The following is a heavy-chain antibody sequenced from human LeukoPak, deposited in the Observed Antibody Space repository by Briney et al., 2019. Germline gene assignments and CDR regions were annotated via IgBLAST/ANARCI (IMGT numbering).Heavy chain of an antibody. V-gene: IGHV3-53*01. CDR1: GFSVSSNY. CDR2: IYSGGQT. D-gene: IGHD3-10*01. CDR3: GRDLKLRGSGLYYNEYYYYGMDV. J-gene: IGHJ6*02. Sequence: GESLRLSCAASGFSVSSNYMNWVRQAPGKGLEWVSVIYSGGQTFYADSVKGRLTISRDTSQNTVYLQMNSLRGEDTAIYYCGRDLKLRGSGLYYNEYYYYGMDVWGQGTTVTVSS.